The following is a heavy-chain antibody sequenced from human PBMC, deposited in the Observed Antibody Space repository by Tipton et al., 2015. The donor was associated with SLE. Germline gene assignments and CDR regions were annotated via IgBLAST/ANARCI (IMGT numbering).Heavy chain of an antibody. CDR3: ARTRSRITMIVQYAY. CDR1: GFTFSSYP. D-gene: IGHD3-22*01. V-gene: IGHV3-30*04. CDR2: ISYDGSNK. Sequence: RSLRLSCAASGFTFSSYPMHWVRQAPGKGLEWAAIISYDGSNKDYADSVKGRFTISRDNSKNTLYLQMNSLRAEDTAVYYCARTRSRITMIVQYAYWGQGTLVTVSS. J-gene: IGHJ4*02.